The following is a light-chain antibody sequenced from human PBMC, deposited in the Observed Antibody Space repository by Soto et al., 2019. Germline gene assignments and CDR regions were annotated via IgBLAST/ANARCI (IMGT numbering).Light chain of an antibody. CDR1: QSVSSY. Sequence: EIVLTQSPATLSLSPGERATLSCRASQSVSSYLAWYQQKPGQAPRLLIYDASNRATGIPARFSGSGSGTEFPLTIISLLPEDFAVYYCQQRSKWPPWTFGQGTKGEIK. CDR2: DAS. V-gene: IGKV3-11*01. J-gene: IGKJ1*01. CDR3: QQRSKWPPWT.